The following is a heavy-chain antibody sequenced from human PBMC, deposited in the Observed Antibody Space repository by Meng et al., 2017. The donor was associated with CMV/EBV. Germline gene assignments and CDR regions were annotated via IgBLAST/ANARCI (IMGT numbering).Heavy chain of an antibody. CDR1: GGSIRSYY. J-gene: IGHJ6*02. CDR3: ARDPNLWSGMDV. Sequence: SETLSLTCTVSGGSIRSYYWSWIRQPPGKGLEWIGYIYYSGSTNYNPSLKSRVTISVDTSKNQFSLKLSSVTAADTAVYYCARDPNLWSGMDVWGQGTTVTVSS. D-gene: IGHD3-10*01. V-gene: IGHV4-59*01. CDR2: IYYSGST.